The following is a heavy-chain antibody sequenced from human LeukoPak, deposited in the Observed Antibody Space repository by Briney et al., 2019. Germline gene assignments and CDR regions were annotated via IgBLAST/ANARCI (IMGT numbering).Heavy chain of an antibody. CDR3: ARGHGGGATDAFDI. D-gene: IGHD1-26*01. V-gene: IGHV3-64*01. J-gene: IGHJ3*02. CDR1: GFTFSSYA. Sequence: PGGSLRLSCAASGFTFSSYAMHWVRQAPGKGLEYVSAISSNGGSTYHANSVKGRFTISRDNSKNTLYLQMGSLRAEDMAVYYCARGHGGGATDAFDIWGQGTMVTVSS. CDR2: ISSNGGST.